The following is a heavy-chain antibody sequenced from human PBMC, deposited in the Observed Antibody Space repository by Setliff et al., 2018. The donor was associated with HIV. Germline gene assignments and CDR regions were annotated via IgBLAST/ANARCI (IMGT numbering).Heavy chain of an antibody. CDR1: GFTFDDYA. J-gene: IGHJ1*01. Sequence: PGGSLRLSCAASGFTFDDYAMHWVRQAPAKGLGWVSGISWHSGSIYYADSVKGRFTISRDNATNSLYLQMSSLRADDTAVYYCAWEMAPTAHPDDPYFQHWGQGTLVTVSS. CDR2: ISWHSGSI. CDR3: AWEMAPTAHPDDPYFQH. D-gene: IGHD2-2*01. V-gene: IGHV3-9*01.